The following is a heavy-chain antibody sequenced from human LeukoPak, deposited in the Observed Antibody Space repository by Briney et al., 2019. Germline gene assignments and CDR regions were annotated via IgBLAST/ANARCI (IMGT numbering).Heavy chain of an antibody. CDR2: IWYDGSNK. CDR1: GFTFSSYG. CDR3: ARDPLYGGNPYYFDY. D-gene: IGHD4-17*01. J-gene: IGHJ4*02. Sequence: GGSLRLSCAASGFTFSSYGMHWVRQAPGKGLEWVAVIWYDGSNKYYADSVKGRFTISRDNSKNTLYLQMNSLRAEDTAVYYCARDPLYGGNPYYFDYWGQGTLVTVSS. V-gene: IGHV3-33*01.